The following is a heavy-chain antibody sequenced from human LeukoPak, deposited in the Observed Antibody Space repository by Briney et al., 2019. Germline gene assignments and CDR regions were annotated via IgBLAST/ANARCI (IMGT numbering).Heavy chain of an antibody. V-gene: IGHV3-11*01. D-gene: IGHD6-13*01. Sequence: GGSLRLSCAASGLTFSDHSMSRIRQAPGKGLEWVLYISTSGSTIKYADSVKGRFTISRDNAKNSLYLQINSLRVDDTAVYYCASGYDWFDPWGQGTLVTVSS. J-gene: IGHJ5*02. CDR1: GLTFSDHS. CDR3: ASGYDWFDP. CDR2: ISTSGSTI.